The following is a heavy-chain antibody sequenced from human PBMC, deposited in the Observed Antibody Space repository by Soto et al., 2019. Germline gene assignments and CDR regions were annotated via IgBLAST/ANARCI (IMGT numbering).Heavy chain of an antibody. CDR2: ISYDGSNK. CDR3: AMVYFDLSNDAFDI. Sequence: QVQLVESGGGVVQPGRSLRLSCAASGFTFSSYGMHWVRQAPGKGLEWVAVISYDGSNKYYADSVKGRFTISRDNSKNTLYLQMKRLRAEDTAVYYCAMVYFDLSNDAFDIWGKGTMVTVSS. CDR1: GFTFSSYG. D-gene: IGHD3-9*01. V-gene: IGHV3-30*03. J-gene: IGHJ3*02.